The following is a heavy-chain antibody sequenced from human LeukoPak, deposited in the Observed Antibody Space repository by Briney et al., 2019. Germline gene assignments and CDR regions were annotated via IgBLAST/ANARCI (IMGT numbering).Heavy chain of an antibody. D-gene: IGHD3-9*01. J-gene: IGHJ4*02. CDR3: ARDRGYDILTGYYFDY. Sequence: GASVKVSCKASGGTFSSYAISWVRQAPGQGLEWMGRLIPIFGTANYAQKFQGRVTITTDESTSTAYMELSSLRSEDTAVYYCARDRGYDILTGYYFDYWGQGTLVTVSS. CDR2: LIPIFGTA. CDR1: GGTFSSYA. V-gene: IGHV1-69*05.